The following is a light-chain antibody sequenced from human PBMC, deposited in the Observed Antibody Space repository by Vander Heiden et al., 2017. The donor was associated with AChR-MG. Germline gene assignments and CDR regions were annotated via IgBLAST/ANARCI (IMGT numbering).Light chain of an antibody. CDR1: QTINTY. Sequence: DIQMTQSPSSLSASEGDRVAITCRASQTINTYLNWYQQKQGRAPRLLIFAASTLETGVPSRFSGRGSGTEFNLTISNLQPEDFGTYYCQQSHSLPLTFGHGTRL. J-gene: IGKJ2*01. V-gene: IGKV1-39*01. CDR3: QQSHSLPLT. CDR2: AAS.